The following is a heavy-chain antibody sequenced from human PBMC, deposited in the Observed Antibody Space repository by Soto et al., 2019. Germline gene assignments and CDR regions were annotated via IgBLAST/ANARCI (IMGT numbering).Heavy chain of an antibody. D-gene: IGHD2-15*01. Sequence: VKVACKASGYTFTRYTMNWVRQAPGQRLEWMGWINSDNGNTKSSQKFQDRVIITRDTTASTAYMDLRSLRSEDTAVYYCARGIATGQLDPWGQGTLVTVSS. CDR2: INSDNGNT. J-gene: IGHJ5*02. V-gene: IGHV1-3*01. CDR3: ARGIATGQLDP. CDR1: GYTFTRYT.